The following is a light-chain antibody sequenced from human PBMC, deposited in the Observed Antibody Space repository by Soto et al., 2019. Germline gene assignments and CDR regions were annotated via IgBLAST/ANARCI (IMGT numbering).Light chain of an antibody. Sequence: DIQMTQSPSSLSSSVGDSLTLTCRASQYISTYLNWYQQKPGKAPKLLIYVASNLQSGVPSRFSGSGSATDFTLTISSLQPEDIATYYCQESYSTSFGQGTKVDIK. CDR3: QESYSTS. J-gene: IGKJ1*01. CDR1: QYISTY. V-gene: IGKV1-39*01. CDR2: VAS.